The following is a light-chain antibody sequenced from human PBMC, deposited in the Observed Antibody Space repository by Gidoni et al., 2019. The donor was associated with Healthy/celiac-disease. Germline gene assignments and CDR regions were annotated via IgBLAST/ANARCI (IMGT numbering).Light chain of an antibody. Sequence: DIVMTQSPLSLPVTPGEPASISCRSSHILLHSNGYNYLDWYLQKQGQSPQLLFYLGSNLASGVPDRFSGSGSGTDFTLKISRVEAEDVGVYYCMQALQTPRTFGGGTKVEIK. CDR1: HILLHSNGYNY. J-gene: IGKJ4*01. V-gene: IGKV2-28*01. CDR2: LGS. CDR3: MQALQTPRT.